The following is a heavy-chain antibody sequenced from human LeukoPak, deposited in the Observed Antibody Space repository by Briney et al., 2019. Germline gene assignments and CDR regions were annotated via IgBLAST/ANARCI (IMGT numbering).Heavy chain of an antibody. J-gene: IGHJ1*01. V-gene: IGHV4-59*01. CDR1: GGSISSYY. CDR2: IYYSGST. D-gene: IGHD6-13*01. CDR3: ARGGRSWAEYFQQ. Sequence: SETLSLTCTVSGGSISSYYWSWIRQPPGKGLEWIGYIYYSGSTNFNPSLKSRVTISVDTSKNQFSLKVRSVTAADTAVYYCARGGRSWAEYFQQWGQGTLVTVSS.